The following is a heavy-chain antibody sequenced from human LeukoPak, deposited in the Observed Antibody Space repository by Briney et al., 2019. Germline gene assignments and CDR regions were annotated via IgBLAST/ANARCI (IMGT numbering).Heavy chain of an antibody. V-gene: IGHV4-59*08. Sequence: PSETLSLTCTVSGGSISSYYWSWIRQPPGKRLEWIGHIYYSGSTKYNPSLKSRVTISVDTSKNQISLNLSPVTAADTAVYFCARHNSTWYGHWGQGTLVTVSS. J-gene: IGHJ5*02. CDR3: ARHNSTWYGH. CDR2: IYYSGST. CDR1: GGSISSYY. D-gene: IGHD2/OR15-2a*01.